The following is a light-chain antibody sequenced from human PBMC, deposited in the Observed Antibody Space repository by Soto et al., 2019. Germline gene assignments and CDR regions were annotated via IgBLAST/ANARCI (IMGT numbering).Light chain of an antibody. J-gene: IGLJ1*01. CDR2: EDH. V-gene: IGLV2-23*01. CDR1: SGYVGTYSL. CDR3: CLYVGATTYV. Sequence: QSVLAQPASVSGSPGQSITISCTGASGYVGTYSLVSWYQQHPGKAPKVVIYEDHKRPSGVPDRFSGSTSVNTASLTISGLQTDDEADYYCCLYVGATTYVFGTGTKVTVL.